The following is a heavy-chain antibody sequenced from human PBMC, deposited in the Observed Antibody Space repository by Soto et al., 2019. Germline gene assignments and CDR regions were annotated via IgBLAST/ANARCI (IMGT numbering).Heavy chain of an antibody. CDR3: ETILSTVNFDY. J-gene: IGHJ4*02. CDR1: GGSISSSSYY. D-gene: IGHD4-17*01. CDR2: IYYSGST. Sequence: PSETLSLTCTVSGGSISSSSYYWGWIRQPPGKGLEWIGSIYYSGSTYYNPSLKSRVTISVDTSKNQFSLKLSSVTAADTAVYFCETILSTVNFDYWGQGTLVTVSS. V-gene: IGHV4-39*01.